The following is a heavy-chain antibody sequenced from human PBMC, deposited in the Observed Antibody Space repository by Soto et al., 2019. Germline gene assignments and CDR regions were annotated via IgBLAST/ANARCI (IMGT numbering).Heavy chain of an antibody. V-gene: IGHV5-10-1*01. CDR3: ERRRGYESVSFDFDY. CDR2: IDPGGYYT. D-gene: IGHD3-10*01. CDR1: GYSFTSYW. J-gene: IGHJ4*02. Sequence: PGESLKISCKGSGYSFTSYWIVWGRPMPGKGLEWMGRIDPGGYYTNYSPSFEARVTISADKFISIAYRQCTRLKASGRAMYYCERRRGYESVSFDFDYWGQGSLVTVS.